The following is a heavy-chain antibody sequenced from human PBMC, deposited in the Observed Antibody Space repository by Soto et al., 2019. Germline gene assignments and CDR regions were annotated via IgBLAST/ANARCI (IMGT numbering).Heavy chain of an antibody. CDR2: FYYGGGT. D-gene: IGHD3-3*02. CDR3: VRQLRHLGN. J-gene: IGHJ4*02. CDR1: GGSIINGTFY. V-gene: IGHV4-39*02. Sequence: SETLSLTCAVSGGSIINGTFYWGWLRQPPGKGLECIGSFYYGGGTYYKPSLKGRVTISVDTSNNGFSLNLTSVTASDTAVYYCVRQLRHLGNWGPGILVTVSS.